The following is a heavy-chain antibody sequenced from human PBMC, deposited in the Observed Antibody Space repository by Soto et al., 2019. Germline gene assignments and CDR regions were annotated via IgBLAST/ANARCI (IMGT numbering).Heavy chain of an antibody. V-gene: IGHV4-39*01. CDR1: GGSISSSSYY. D-gene: IGHD4-17*01. Sequence: SETLSLTCTVSGGSISSSSYYWGWIRQPPGKGLEWIGSIYYSGSTYYNPSLKSRVTISVDTSKNQFSLKLSSVTAADTAVYYCARHDVDTYGDYTWFDPLGQGTLVTISS. CDR2: IYYSGST. J-gene: IGHJ5*02. CDR3: ARHDVDTYGDYTWFDP.